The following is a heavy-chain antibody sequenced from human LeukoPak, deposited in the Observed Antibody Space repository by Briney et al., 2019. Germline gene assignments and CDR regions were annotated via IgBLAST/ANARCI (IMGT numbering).Heavy chain of an antibody. CDR2: INPSGGTT. D-gene: IGHD2-15*01. J-gene: IGHJ4*02. Sequence: GASVKVSCKASGYSFTTYYMHWVRQAPGQGLEWMGIINPSGGTTTYAQKFQGRVTMTRDTSTSTVYMELSSPRSEDTAVYYCAREVAATFRTFDYWGQGTLVTVSS. CDR1: GYSFTTYY. CDR3: AREVAATFRTFDY. V-gene: IGHV1-46*01.